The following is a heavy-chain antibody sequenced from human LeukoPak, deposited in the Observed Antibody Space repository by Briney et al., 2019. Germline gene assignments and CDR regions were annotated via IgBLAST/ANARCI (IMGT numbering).Heavy chain of an antibody. D-gene: IGHD5-24*01. CDR3: ARVPEGRDGYNYGIDY. CDR2: IIPILGTA. J-gene: IGHJ4*02. V-gene: IGHV1-69*04. Sequence: ASVKVSCKASGYTFTSYGISWVRQAPGQGLEWMGRIIPILGTANYAQKFQGRVTITADKSTSTAYMELSSLRSEDTAVYYCARVPEGRDGYNYGIDYWGQGTLVTVSS. CDR1: GYTFTSYG.